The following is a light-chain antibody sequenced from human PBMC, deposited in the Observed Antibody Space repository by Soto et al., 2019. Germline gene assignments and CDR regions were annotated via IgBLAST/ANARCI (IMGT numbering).Light chain of an antibody. CDR3: SSYTGSNINTVV. CDR2: EVS. V-gene: IGLV2-14*01. Sequence: QSALTQPASVSGSPGQSITISCTGTSSDIGKYNYVSWFQQHPAKAPKLIIFEVSTRPSGVSNRFSGSKSGNTASLTISGLQDEDEADYYCSSYTGSNINTVVFGGGTKLTVL. J-gene: IGLJ2*01. CDR1: SSDIGKYNY.